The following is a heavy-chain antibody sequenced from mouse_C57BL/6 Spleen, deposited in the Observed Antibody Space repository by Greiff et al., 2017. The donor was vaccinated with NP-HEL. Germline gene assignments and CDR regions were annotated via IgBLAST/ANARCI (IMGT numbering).Heavy chain of an antibody. CDR3: ARGDDYGSSPWFAY. CDR2: ISYDGSN. J-gene: IGHJ3*01. CDR1: GYSITSGYY. V-gene: IGHV3-6*01. Sequence: EVKLQESGPGLVKPSQSLSLTCSVTGYSITSGYYWNWIRQFPGNKLEWMGYISYDGSNNYNPSLKNRISITRDTSKNQFFLKLNSVTTEDTATYYCARGDDYGSSPWFAYWGQGTLVTVSA. D-gene: IGHD1-1*01.